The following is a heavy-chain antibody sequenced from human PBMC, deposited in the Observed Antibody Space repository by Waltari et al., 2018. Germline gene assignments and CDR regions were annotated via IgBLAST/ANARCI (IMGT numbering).Heavy chain of an antibody. CDR3: AKQSFGGYGVNSGGAFDI. CDR2: IVYDVRKK. CDR1: GLTFSSYG. V-gene: IGHV3-30*18. D-gene: IGHD3-16*01. Sequence: QVQLVESGGGVVQPGRSLRLSCAASGLTFSSYGMHWVRQAPGKGLEWVGGIVYDVRKKYYADSVKCRLSISRGNSKNTLYLQRNSLRAEDTAMYYCAKQSFGGYGVNSGGAFDIWGQWTMVTVAS. J-gene: IGHJ3*02.